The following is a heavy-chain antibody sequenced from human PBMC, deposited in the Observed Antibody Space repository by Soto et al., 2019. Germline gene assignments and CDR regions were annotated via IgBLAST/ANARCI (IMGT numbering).Heavy chain of an antibody. J-gene: IGHJ4*02. CDR3: ARYFDWSSPFDY. D-gene: IGHD3-9*01. V-gene: IGHV4-39*07. CDR2: IYHSGTT. Sequence: SETLSLTCTVSGDSITSNGYFWAWIRQPPGKGLEWIGKIYHSGTTNYNPSLKSRVTISVDKSKNQFSLKLNSVTAADTAVYYCARYFDWSSPFDYWGQGTLVTVSS. CDR1: GDSITSNGYF.